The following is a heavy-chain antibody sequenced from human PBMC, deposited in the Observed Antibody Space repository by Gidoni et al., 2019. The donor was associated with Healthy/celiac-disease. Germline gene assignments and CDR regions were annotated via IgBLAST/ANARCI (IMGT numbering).Heavy chain of an antibody. CDR3: ARGHGREDWYFDL. CDR2: IGTAGYP. V-gene: IGHV3-13*05. J-gene: IGHJ2*01. Sequence: EVQLVESGGGLVQPGGSLRLSCEASGFTFISYDMHWVRQATGKGLEWVSAIGTAGYPYYPGSVKGLFTISRENAKNSLYLQMNSLRAGDTAVYYCARGHGREDWYFDLWGRGTLVTVSS. CDR1: GFTFISYD.